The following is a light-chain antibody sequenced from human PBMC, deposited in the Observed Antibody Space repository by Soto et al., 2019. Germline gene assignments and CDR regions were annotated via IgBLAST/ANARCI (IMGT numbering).Light chain of an antibody. CDR1: QGISSY. CDR3: QQYYRYPLT. V-gene: IGKV1-8*01. Sequence: AIRMTQSPSSLSASTGDRVTITCRASQGISSYLAWYQQKPGKAPKLLIYAASTLQSGVPSRFSGSGSGTDFTLTISFLQSEDFATYYCQQYYRYPLTFGGGTKVEIK. J-gene: IGKJ4*01. CDR2: AAS.